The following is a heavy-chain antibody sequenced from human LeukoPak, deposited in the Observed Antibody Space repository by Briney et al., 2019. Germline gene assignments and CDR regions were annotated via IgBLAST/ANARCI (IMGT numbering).Heavy chain of an antibody. Sequence: SETLSLTCAVYGGSFSGYYWSWIRQPPGKGLEWIGEINHSRSTNYNPSLKSRVTISVDTSKNQFSLKLSSVTAADTAVYYCARKGRGYSYGYFDYWGQGTLVTVSS. V-gene: IGHV4-34*01. D-gene: IGHD5-18*01. CDR1: GGSFSGYY. J-gene: IGHJ4*02. CDR2: INHSRST. CDR3: ARKGRGYSYGYFDY.